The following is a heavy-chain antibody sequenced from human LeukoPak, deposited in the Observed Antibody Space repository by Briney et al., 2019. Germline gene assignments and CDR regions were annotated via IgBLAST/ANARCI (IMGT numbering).Heavy chain of an antibody. CDR2: IYSNGWT. Sequence: PSETLSLTCTVSGGSISTDLYYWTWIRRPAGKGLEWIGRIYSNGWTDYNPPLKSRVSISIDTSKNHFSLKMSLATAADTALYYCARGSGWNSFDPWGQGTLVTVSS. CDR1: GGSISTDLYY. V-gene: IGHV4-61*02. J-gene: IGHJ5*02. D-gene: IGHD6-19*01. CDR3: ARGSGWNSFDP.